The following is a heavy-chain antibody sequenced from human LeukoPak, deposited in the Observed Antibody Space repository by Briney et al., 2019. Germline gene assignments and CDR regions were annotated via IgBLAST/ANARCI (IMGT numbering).Heavy chain of an antibody. CDR1: GFTFDDYA. J-gene: IGHJ6*04. V-gene: IGHV3-43D*04. Sequence: GGSLRLSCAASGFTFDDYAMHWVRQAPGKGLEWVSLISWDGDNTYYADSVRGRFTISRDNSKKSLYPQMNSLRAEDTALCYCAKDLDVAGTINYYYYGMDVWGKGTTVTVSS. D-gene: IGHD6-19*01. CDR3: AKDLDVAGTINYYYYGMDV. CDR2: ISWDGDNT.